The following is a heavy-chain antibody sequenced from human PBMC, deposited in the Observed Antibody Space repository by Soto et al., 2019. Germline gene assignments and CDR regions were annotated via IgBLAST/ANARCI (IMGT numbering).Heavy chain of an antibody. CDR3: ARGAWGELLGYFDL. V-gene: IGHV1-3*01. D-gene: IGHD1-26*01. Sequence: QVQLVQSGAEVKKPGASVKVSCKASGYTFTSYAMHWVRQAPGQRLEWMGWINAGNGNTKYSQKFQGRVTITRDTSASTAYMELSSLRAEDTAVYYCARGAWGELLGYFDLWGRGTLVTVSS. J-gene: IGHJ2*01. CDR1: GYTFTSYA. CDR2: INAGNGNT.